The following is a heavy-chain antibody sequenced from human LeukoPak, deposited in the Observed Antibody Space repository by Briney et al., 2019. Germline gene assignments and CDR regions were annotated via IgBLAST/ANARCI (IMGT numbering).Heavy chain of an antibody. D-gene: IGHD4-17*01. CDR2: PSYDGSND. Sequence: ERSLRLSCSASGFTFSTYAMHWVRQAPGKGLEWVAVPSYDGSNDFYADSVKGRFSISRDNSKNTLYLQMNSLRPEDTAVYYCARERLRYFDYWGQGTLVTVSS. CDR3: ARERLRYFDY. J-gene: IGHJ4*02. V-gene: IGHV3-30*04. CDR1: GFTFSTYA.